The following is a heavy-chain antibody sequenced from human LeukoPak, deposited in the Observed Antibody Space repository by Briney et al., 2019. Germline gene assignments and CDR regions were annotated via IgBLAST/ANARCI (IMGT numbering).Heavy chain of an antibody. V-gene: IGHV1-69*05. CDR3: ARELRPGIAVGPYYFDY. CDR2: IIPIFGTA. Sequence: SVKVSCKASGGTFSSYAISWVRQAPGQGLEWMGMIIPIFGTANYAQKFQGRVTITTDESTSTAYMELSSLRSEDTAVYYCARELRPGIAVGPYYFDYWGQRTLVTVSS. CDR1: GGTFSSYA. J-gene: IGHJ4*02. D-gene: IGHD6-19*01.